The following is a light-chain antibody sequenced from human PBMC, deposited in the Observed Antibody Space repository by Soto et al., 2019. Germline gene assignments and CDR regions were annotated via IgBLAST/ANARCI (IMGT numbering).Light chain of an antibody. J-gene: IGKJ1*01. V-gene: IGKV4-1*01. CDR2: WAS. CDR3: QQYYTTPLT. CDR1: QRVLYNSNNKSY. Sequence: DIVMTQSPDSLAVSLGERAAINCKSSQRVLYNSNNKSYLAWYQHKPGQPPKLLIYWASTRESGVPDRFSGSGSGTDFTLTISSLQADDVALYYCQQYYTTPLTFGQGTRVEIK.